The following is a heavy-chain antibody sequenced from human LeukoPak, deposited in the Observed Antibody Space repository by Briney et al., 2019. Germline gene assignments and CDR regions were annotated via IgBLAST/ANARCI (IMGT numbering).Heavy chain of an antibody. CDR2: INHSGST. D-gene: IGHD5-24*01. CDR3: ASQMTTSPYYFDY. CDR1: GGSFSGYY. J-gene: IGHJ4*02. V-gene: IGHV4-34*01. Sequence: SETPSLTCAVYGGSFSGYYWSWIRQPPGKGLEWIGEINHSGSTNYNPSLKSRVTISVDTSKNQFSLKLSSVTAADTAVYYCASQMTTSPYYFDYWGQGTLVTVSS.